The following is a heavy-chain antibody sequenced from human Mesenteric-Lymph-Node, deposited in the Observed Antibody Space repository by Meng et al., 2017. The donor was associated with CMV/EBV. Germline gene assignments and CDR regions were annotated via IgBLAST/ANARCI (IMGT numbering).Heavy chain of an antibody. D-gene: IGHD6-13*01. CDR3: ATDIGSSWTGWFDP. Sequence: GESLKISCAASGFTFSNYWMSWVRQAPGKGLEWVANMKQDGSEKYYANSVKGRFTISRDNAKNSLYLQMNSLRAEDTAVYFCATDIGSSWTGWFDPWGQGTLVTVSS. V-gene: IGHV3-7*01. CDR1: GFTFSNYW. CDR2: MKQDGSEK. J-gene: IGHJ5*02.